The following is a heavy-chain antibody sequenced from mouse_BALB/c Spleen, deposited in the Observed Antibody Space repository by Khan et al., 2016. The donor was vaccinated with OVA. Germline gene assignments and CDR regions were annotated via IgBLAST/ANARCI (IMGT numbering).Heavy chain of an antibody. Sequence: QVQLQQSGAELVRPGASVKLSCKASGYTFTSYWMNWVKQRPGHGLEWIGRIDPSDSETHYNQMFKDKATLTGDKSSTTAYMQLSSLTSEDSAVXFCARREKYGYDPSWFAYWGQGTLVTVSA. D-gene: IGHD2-2*01. CDR1: GYTFTSYW. CDR2: IDPSDSET. CDR3: ARREKYGYDPSWFAY. V-gene: IGHV1-61*01. J-gene: IGHJ3*01.